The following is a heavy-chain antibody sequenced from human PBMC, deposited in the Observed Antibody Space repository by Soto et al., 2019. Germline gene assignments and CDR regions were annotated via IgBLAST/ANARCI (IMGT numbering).Heavy chain of an antibody. V-gene: IGHV4-59*01. Sequence: SETLSLTCTVSGGSISSYYWSWIRQPPGKGLEWIGYIYYSGSTNYNPSLKSRVTISVDTSKNQFSLKLSSVTAADTAVYYCARGRTYSSYYYYYMDVWGKGTTVTVSS. CDR1: GGSISSYY. D-gene: IGHD6-13*01. J-gene: IGHJ6*03. CDR2: IYYSGST. CDR3: ARGRTYSSYYYYYMDV.